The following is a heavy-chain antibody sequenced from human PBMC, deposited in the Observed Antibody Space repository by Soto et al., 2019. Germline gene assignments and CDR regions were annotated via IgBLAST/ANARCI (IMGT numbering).Heavy chain of an antibody. CDR1: EFTFSIYG. CDR2: VSHDGKNK. V-gene: IGHV3-30*18. J-gene: IGHJ6*02. Sequence: QVQLVESGGGVVQPGRSLTLSCVSPEFTFSIYGMHWVRQAPGKGPEWVAVVSHDGKNKYYGDSVKGRFSVSREQSKNTVFLQMNSLRVEDTAVYYCAKDRSGYGYDSMDVWGQGTMVTVSS. CDR3: AKDRSGYGYDSMDV. D-gene: IGHD5-18*01.